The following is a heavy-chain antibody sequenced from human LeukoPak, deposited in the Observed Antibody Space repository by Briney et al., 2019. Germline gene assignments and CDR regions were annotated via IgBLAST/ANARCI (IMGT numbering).Heavy chain of an antibody. CDR2: FYYSGST. CDR1: GGAISSTADY. D-gene: IGHD3-10*01. CDR3: ARHPPYGSRNWGAYYFDS. Sequence: SETLSLTCNVSGGAISSTADYWGWIRQPPGKGLEWIGRFYYSGSTYYNTSLKSRVTISVDTSHNQFSLKLNSVTAADTALYYCARHPPYGSRNWGAYYFDSWGQGTLVTVSS. V-gene: IGHV4-39*01. J-gene: IGHJ4*02.